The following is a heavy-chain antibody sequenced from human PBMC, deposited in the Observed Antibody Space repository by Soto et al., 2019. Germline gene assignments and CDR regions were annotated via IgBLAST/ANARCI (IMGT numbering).Heavy chain of an antibody. CDR1: GFTISGHW. Sequence: EVQLVESGGGLVQPGGSLRLSCAASGFTISGHWMHWVRQVPGKGLVWVSRINSEGSSTSYADSVKGRFIISRDNDKKPLFLQMNSLRAEDTAVYYCARSYSGTYGFFDTWGQGTLVTVAS. CDR2: INSEGSST. D-gene: IGHD1-26*01. J-gene: IGHJ5*02. V-gene: IGHV3-74*01. CDR3: ARSYSGTYGFFDT.